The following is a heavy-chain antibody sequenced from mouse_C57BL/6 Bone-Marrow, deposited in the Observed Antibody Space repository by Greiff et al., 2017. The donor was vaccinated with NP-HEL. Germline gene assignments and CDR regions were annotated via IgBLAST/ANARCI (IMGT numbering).Heavy chain of an antibody. CDR1: GYTFTDYE. CDR2: IDPETGGT. V-gene: IGHV1-15*01. D-gene: IGHD1-1*01. J-gene: IGHJ4*01. CDR3: TRPYYYGSSPLAMDY. Sequence: VKLMESGAELVRPGASVTLSCKASGYTFTDYEMHWVKQTPVHGLEWIGAIDPETGGTAYNQKFKGKAILTADKSSSTAYMELRSLTSEDSAVYYCTRPYYYGSSPLAMDYWGQGTSVTVSS.